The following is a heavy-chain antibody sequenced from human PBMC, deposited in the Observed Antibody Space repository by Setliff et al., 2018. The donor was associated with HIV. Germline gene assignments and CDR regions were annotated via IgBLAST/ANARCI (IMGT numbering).Heavy chain of an antibody. CDR3: ASEAWTSYRSSSGYYYYYMDA. CDR1: GDSVSSASYY. V-gene: IGHV4-61*01. J-gene: IGHJ6*03. D-gene: IGHD6-6*01. CDR2: IYYSGTT. Sequence: ETLSLTCTVSGDSVSSASYYWSWIRQPPGKGLEWIGYIYYSGTTKYNPSLKSRVTISVDTSKNQFSLKLSSVTAADTAVYYCASEAWTSYRSSSGYYYYYMDAWGKGTTVTVSS.